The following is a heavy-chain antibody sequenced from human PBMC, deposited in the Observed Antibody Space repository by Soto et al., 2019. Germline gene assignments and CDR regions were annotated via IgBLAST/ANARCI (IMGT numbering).Heavy chain of an antibody. CDR3: ALYGDYGDFDY. J-gene: IGHJ4*02. CDR2: ISYDGSNK. CDR1: GFTFSSYG. Sequence: QVQLVESGGGVVQPGRSLRLSCAASGFTFSSYGMHWVRQAPGKGLEWVAVISYDGSNKYYADSVKGRFTISRDNSKNTLYLQMNSLRAEDTAVYYGALYGDYGDFDYWGQGTLVTVSS. D-gene: IGHD4-17*01. V-gene: IGHV3-30*03.